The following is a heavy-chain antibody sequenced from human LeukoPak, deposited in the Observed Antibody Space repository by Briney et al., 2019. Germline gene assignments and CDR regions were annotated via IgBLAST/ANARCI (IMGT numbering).Heavy chain of an antibody. D-gene: IGHD3-9*01. CDR1: GGSFSGYY. CDR2: INHSGST. Sequence: SETLSLTCAVYGGSFSGYYWSWIRQPPGKGLEWIGEINHSGSTNYNPSLKSRVTISVDTSKNQFSLKLSSVTAADTGVYFCARFTYFEGFDYWGPGTQVIVSS. J-gene: IGHJ4*02. V-gene: IGHV4-34*01. CDR3: ARFTYFEGFDY.